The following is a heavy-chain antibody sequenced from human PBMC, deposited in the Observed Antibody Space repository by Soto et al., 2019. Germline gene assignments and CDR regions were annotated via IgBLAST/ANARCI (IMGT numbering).Heavy chain of an antibody. V-gene: IGHV3-23*01. J-gene: IGHJ4*02. CDR1: GFTISSDA. CDR3: AKDEVIFGSPFDY. D-gene: IGHD3-3*01. Sequence: GGSLRLSCAVSGFTISSDALSWGRQAPGKGLEWVSAISGSGGITYYADSVKGRFTISRDNSKNTLYLQMNSLRAEDTAVYYCAKDEVIFGSPFDYWGQGTLVTGSS. CDR2: ISGSGGIT.